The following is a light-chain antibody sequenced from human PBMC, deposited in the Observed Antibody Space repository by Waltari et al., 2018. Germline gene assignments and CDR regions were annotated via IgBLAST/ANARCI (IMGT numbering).Light chain of an antibody. V-gene: IGKV1-39*01. CDR1: QRVSGY. Sequence: DIQMIQSPSSLPASVGDTVTITCRTSQRVSGYLNWYQQKPGHAPKLLIYAASSFQSGVPSRFSGSGFGTDFTLTINGLQPEDFAVYYCQQTYSNFRTFGQGTKVDVK. CDR2: AAS. CDR3: QQTYSNFRT. J-gene: IGKJ1*01.